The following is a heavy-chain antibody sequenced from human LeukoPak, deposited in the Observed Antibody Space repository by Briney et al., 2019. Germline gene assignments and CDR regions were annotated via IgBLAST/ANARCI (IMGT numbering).Heavy chain of an antibody. V-gene: IGHV4-34*01. Sequence: SETLSLTCAVSGVSFDDYYWAWIRQTPGKGLEWIGEINHSGYTNDSPSLKSRVTLSIDTSRKQFSLNLRSVTVADAGIYYCTRMTTGHDYWGQGTLVTVSS. D-gene: IGHD4-17*01. J-gene: IGHJ4*02. CDR2: INHSGYT. CDR3: TRMTTGHDY. CDR1: GVSFDDYY.